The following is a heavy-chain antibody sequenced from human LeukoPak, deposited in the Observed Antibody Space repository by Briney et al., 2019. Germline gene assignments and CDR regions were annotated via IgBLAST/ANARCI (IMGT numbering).Heavy chain of an antibody. D-gene: IGHD4-23*01. CDR3: ARVAAGYSVNYFDY. V-gene: IGHV3-48*02. Sequence: TGGSLRLSCAASGFAFISYTMSWVRQAPGKGLEWVSCISPSSSTIYYDDSVKGRFTISRDNAKNSLYLQMNSLRDEDTAVYYCARVAAGYSVNYFDYWGQGTLVTVSS. CDR1: GFAFISYT. J-gene: IGHJ4*02. CDR2: ISPSSSTI.